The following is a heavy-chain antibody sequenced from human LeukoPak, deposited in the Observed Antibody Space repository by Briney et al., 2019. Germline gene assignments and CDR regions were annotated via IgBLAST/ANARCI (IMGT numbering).Heavy chain of an antibody. CDR1: GYTFTDYY. V-gene: IGHV1-2*06. J-gene: IGHJ4*02. D-gene: IGHD7-27*01. CDR3: ARGPPNWGPDF. CDR2: INPNSGGT. Sequence: ASVKVSCKASGYTFTDYYMHWVRQAPGQGLEWMGRINPNSGGTNYAQKFQGRVTMTRNTSISTAYLGLSSLRSEDTAMYYCARGPPNWGPDFWGQGNLITVSS.